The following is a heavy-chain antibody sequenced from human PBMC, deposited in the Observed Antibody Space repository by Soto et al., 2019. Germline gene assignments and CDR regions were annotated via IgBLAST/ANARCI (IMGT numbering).Heavy chain of an antibody. CDR2: MNPSSGNT. Sequence: ASVKVSCKASGYTFTSYDLDWVRQAPGQGLEWMGWMNPSSGNTGYAQKFQGRFMMTRNTSTNTAYKELSGLTSEDTDEYYCARGVHLSSGFDYWGQGTPVTVSS. CDR3: ARGVHLSSGFDY. J-gene: IGHJ4*02. V-gene: IGHV1-8*01. CDR1: GYTFTSYD. D-gene: IGHD6-19*01.